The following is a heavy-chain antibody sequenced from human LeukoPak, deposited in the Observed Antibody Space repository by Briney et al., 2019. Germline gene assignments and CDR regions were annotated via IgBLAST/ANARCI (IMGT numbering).Heavy chain of an antibody. CDR2: IYSGGST. V-gene: IGHV3-53*01. D-gene: IGHD2-2*02. J-gene: IGHJ1*01. CDR1: GFIVSRNY. CDR3: AKAYCCSTSCYTLYFQH. Sequence: PGGSLRLSCAASGFIVSRNYMSWVRQAPGKGLECVSVIYSGGSTYYADSVKGRFTISRNNSKNTLYLQMNSLRAEDTAVYYCAKAYCCSTSCYTLYFQHWGQGTLVTVSS.